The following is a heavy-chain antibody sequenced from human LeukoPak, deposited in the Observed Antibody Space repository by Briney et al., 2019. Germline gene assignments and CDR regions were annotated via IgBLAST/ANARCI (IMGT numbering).Heavy chain of an antibody. D-gene: IGHD2-2*01. V-gene: IGHV1-69*05. CDR2: IIPIFGTA. CDR1: GGTFSSYA. CDR3: ARGASSTRFDP. J-gene: IGHJ5*02. Sequence: GASVKVSCKASGGTFSSYAISWVRQAPGQGLEWMGGIIPIFGTANYAQKFQGRVTITTDESTSTAYMELNSLRSEDTAVYYCARGASSTRFDPWGQGTLVTVSS.